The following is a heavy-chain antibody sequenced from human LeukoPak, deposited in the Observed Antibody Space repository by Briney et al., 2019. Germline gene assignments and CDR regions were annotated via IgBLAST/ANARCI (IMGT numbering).Heavy chain of an antibody. V-gene: IGHV4-59*01. CDR1: GGSISSYY. Sequence: SETLSLTCTVSGGSISSYYWSWIRQPPGKGLEWIGFIYYGGSTTYNPSLKSRVTISVDTSKNQFSLKLSSVTAADTAVYYCATDGMVRGPDAWFDSWGQGTLVTVSS. J-gene: IGHJ5*01. D-gene: IGHD3-10*01. CDR2: IYYGGST. CDR3: ATDGMVRGPDAWFDS.